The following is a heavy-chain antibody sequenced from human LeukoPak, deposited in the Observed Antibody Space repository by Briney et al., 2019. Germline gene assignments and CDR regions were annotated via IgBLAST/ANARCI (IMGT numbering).Heavy chain of an antibody. D-gene: IGHD6-19*01. V-gene: IGHV4-59*01. CDR3: ARDNGAYEGGWTRWFDP. J-gene: IGHJ5*02. CDR2: IYYSGST. CDR1: GGSISSYY. Sequence: PSETLSLTCTVSGGSISSYYWSWIRQPPGKGLEWIGYIYYSGSTNYNPSLKSRVTISVDTSKNQFSLKLSSVTAADTAVYYCARDNGAYEGGWTRWFDPWGQGTLVTVSS.